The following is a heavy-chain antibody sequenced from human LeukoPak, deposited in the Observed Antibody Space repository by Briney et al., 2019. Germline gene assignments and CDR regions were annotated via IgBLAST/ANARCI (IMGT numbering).Heavy chain of an antibody. D-gene: IGHD5-24*01. J-gene: IGHJ6*03. CDR3: ARMDYYYMDV. CDR1: GYSISSSYY. V-gene: IGHV4-61*01. CDR2: IYYSGST. Sequence: SETLSLTCTVSGYSISSSYYWSWIRQPPGKGLEWIGYIYYSGSTNYNPSLKSRVTISVDTSKNQFSLKLSSVTAADTAVYYCARMDYYYMDVWGKGTTVTISS.